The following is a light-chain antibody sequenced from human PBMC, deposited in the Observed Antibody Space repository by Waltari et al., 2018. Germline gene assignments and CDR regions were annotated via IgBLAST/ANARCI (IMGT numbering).Light chain of an antibody. CDR3: QQVDSFPRT. V-gene: IGKV1-12*01. CDR2: DAS. Sequence: DIQMTQSPSSVSASVGDRVTLTCRASQGISSRLAWYQQKPGKAPKLLFYDASSLHSWVPSRFSGSGSGTEFTLTISSLQPEDFATYYCQQVDSFPRTFGQGTKVEVK. J-gene: IGKJ1*01. CDR1: QGISSR.